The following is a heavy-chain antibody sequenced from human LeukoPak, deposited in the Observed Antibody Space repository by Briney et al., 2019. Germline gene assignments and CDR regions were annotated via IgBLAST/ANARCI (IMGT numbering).Heavy chain of an antibody. CDR1: GYTFTGYY. CDR2: INPNSGGT. V-gene: IGHV1-2*02. D-gene: IGHD4-11*01. Sequence: ASVKVSCKASGYTFTGYYMHWVRQAPGQGLEWMGWINPNSGGTNYAQKFQGRVTMTRDTSISTAYMELSGLRSDDTAVYYCARVTSFLYYFDYWGQGTLVTVSS. J-gene: IGHJ4*02. CDR3: ARVTSFLYYFDY.